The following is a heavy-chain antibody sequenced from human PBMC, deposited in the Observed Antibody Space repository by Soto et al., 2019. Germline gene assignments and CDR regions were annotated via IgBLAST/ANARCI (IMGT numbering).Heavy chain of an antibody. CDR2: IVVGSGNT. J-gene: IGHJ3*02. Sequence: QMQLVQSGPEVKKPGTSVKVSCKASGFTFTSSAVQWVRQARGQRLEWIGWIVVGSGNTNYGQKFQERVTITRDMSTSTAYTELSSLRHEDTAVYYCAAAAYCGGDCYVSSDAFDIWGQGTMVTVSS. CDR1: GFTFTSSA. CDR3: AAAAYCGGDCYVSSDAFDI. V-gene: IGHV1-58*01. D-gene: IGHD2-21*02.